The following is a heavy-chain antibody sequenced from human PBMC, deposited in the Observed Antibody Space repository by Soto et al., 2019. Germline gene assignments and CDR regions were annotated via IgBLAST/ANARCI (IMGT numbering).Heavy chain of an antibody. V-gene: IGHV1-3*01. D-gene: IGHD6-13*01. CDR2: INAGNGNT. CDR1: GYTFTSYA. Sequence: QVQLVQSGAEVKKPGASVKVSCKASGYTFTSYAMHWVRQAPGQRLEWMGWINAGNGNTKYSQKFQGRVTITRDTSASTAYMELSSLRSEDTAVYYCARSRAPRLAAAEGMDVWGQGTTVTVSS. CDR3: ARSRAPRLAAAEGMDV. J-gene: IGHJ6*02.